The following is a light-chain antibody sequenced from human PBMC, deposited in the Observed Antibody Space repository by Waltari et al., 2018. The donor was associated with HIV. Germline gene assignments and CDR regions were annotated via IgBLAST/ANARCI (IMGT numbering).Light chain of an antibody. CDR1: QSVSSN. V-gene: IGKV3-15*01. CDR3: QQYNNWPPLFT. CDR2: GAS. J-gene: IGKJ3*01. Sequence: ELVMTQSPATRSVPAGERATVSCRASQSVSSNLAWYQQKPGQAPRLLIYGASTRATGIPARFSGSGSGTEFTLTISSLQSEDFAVYYCQQYNNWPPLFTFGPGTKVDIK.